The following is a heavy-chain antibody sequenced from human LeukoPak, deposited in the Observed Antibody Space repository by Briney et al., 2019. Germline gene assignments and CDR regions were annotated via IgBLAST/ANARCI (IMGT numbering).Heavy chain of an antibody. J-gene: IGHJ4*02. Sequence: ASVKVSCKASGYTFTGYYMHWVRQAPGQGLEWMGWINPNSGGTNYAQKFQGRVTMTRDTSISTAYMELSSLRSEDTAVYYCARCGRYNWNYDFDYWGQGTLVTVSS. CDR1: GYTFTGYY. CDR3: ARCGRYNWNYDFDY. CDR2: INPNSGGT. V-gene: IGHV1-2*02. D-gene: IGHD1-7*01.